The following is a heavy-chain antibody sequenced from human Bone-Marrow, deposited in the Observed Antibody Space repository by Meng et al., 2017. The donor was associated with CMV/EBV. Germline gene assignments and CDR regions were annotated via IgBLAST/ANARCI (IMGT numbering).Heavy chain of an antibody. V-gene: IGHV1-2*02. D-gene: IGHD6-6*01. J-gene: IGHJ4*02. CDR1: GYTFTGYY. CDR2: INPNSGGT. CDR3: ARVGIAARVSGY. Sequence: ASVKVSCKASGYTFTGYYMDWVRQAPGQGLEWMGWINPNSGGTNYAQKFQGRVTMTRDTSISTAYMELSRLRSDDTAVYYCARVGIAARVSGYWGQGTLVTVSS.